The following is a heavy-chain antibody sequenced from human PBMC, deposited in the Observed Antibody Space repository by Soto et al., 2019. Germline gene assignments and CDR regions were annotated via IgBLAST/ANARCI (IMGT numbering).Heavy chain of an antibody. CDR2: IYFRGTT. J-gene: IGHJ4*02. D-gene: IGHD3-22*01. CDR1: GGSISSYY. V-gene: IGHV4-59*01. CDR3: ARMNYYDTSGYPFDY. Sequence: LSLTCTVSGGSISSYYWSWIRQPPGKGLEWIGYIYFRGTTNYNPSLKSRVTMSADTSKNQFSLKLNSVTAADTAVYYCARMNYYDTSGYPFDYWGQGMMGTVPQ.